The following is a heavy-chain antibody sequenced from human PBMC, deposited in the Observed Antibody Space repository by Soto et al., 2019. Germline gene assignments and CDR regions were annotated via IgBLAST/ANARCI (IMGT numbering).Heavy chain of an antibody. CDR1: GFTFSSYG. CDR2: IWYDGSNK. CDR3: ARDPASYYDFWSGYSSYYFDY. D-gene: IGHD3-3*01. V-gene: IGHV3-33*01. J-gene: IGHJ4*02. Sequence: GGSLRLSCAASGFTFSSYGMHWVRQAPGKGLEWVAVIWYDGSNKYYADSVKGRFTISRDNSKNTLYLQMNSLRAEDTAVYYCARDPASYYDFWSGYSSYYFDYWGQGTLVTVSS.